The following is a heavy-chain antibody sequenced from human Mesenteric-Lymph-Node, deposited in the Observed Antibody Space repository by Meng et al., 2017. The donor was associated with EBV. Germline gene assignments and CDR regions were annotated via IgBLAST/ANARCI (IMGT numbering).Heavy chain of an antibody. CDR3: ARGYSYDSFGLDY. V-gene: IGHV4-30-4*01. J-gene: IGHJ4*02. Sequence: VELTDSGPSLVEPSETLSPPCAFPGGSIRSGAYYWTWIRQPEGKGLESIGYIYYSGSTYYNPSLQSRVTMSVDTSKSQFALKLSSVTAADTAVYYCARGYSYDSFGLDYWGQGALVTVSS. CDR1: GGSIRSGAYY. CDR2: IYYSGST. D-gene: IGHD5-18*01.